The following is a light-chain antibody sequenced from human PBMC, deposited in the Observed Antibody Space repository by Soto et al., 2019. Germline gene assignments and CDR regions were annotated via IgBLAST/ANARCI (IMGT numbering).Light chain of an antibody. V-gene: IGKV4-1*01. J-gene: IGKJ4*01. CDR1: QRVFYSSNNKNC. CDR2: WAS. Sequence: DIVMTQSPDSLAVSLGERATLNCKSSQRVFYSSNNKNCLAWYQQKPGQPPKLLIYWASTRESGVPDRFSGSGSGTDFTLTISGLQAEDVAVYYCQQYYNTPLTFGGGTKVDNK. CDR3: QQYYNTPLT.